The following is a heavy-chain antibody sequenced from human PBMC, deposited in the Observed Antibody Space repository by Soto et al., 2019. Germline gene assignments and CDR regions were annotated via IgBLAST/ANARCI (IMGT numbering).Heavy chain of an antibody. CDR3: AAHSGKYWNHFDY. CDR2: IKQDGSDK. CDR1: GFTHSTYW. D-gene: IGHD1-1*01. J-gene: IGHJ4*02. V-gene: IGHV3-7*01. Sequence: GGSLRLSCAASGFTHSTYWMNWVRQAPGKGLEWVANIKQDGSDKYYVDSVKGRFFISRDNAKNSLYLQLNSLRAEDTAVYFCAAHSGKYWNHFDYWGLGTLVTVSS.